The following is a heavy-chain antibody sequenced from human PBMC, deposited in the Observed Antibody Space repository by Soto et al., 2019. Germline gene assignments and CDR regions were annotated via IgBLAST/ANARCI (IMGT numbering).Heavy chain of an antibody. CDR3: AKKFSYDSGTYLYHFDC. V-gene: IGHV3-21*04. J-gene: IGHJ4*02. CDR1: GFTFSTYS. Sequence: PGGSLRLSCEASGFTFSTYSINWVRQAPGKGLEWVSSISGGSTYIFYADSVQGRFTISRDNAKNTLYMQMNSLRAEDTALYYCAKKFSYDSGTYLYHFDCWGQGTLVTVSS. CDR2: ISGGSTYI. D-gene: IGHD3-10*01.